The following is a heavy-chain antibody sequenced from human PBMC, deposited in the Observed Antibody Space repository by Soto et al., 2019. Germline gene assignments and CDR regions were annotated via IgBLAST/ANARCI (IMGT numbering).Heavy chain of an antibody. J-gene: IGHJ4*02. CDR3: ARADYYDSSGFYYDY. V-gene: IGHV1-46*01. CDR1: GYIFTNHY. D-gene: IGHD3-22*01. Sequence: QVQLVQAGAEVKKPGASVKVSCKASGYIFTNHYIHWVRQAPGQGLEWMGIINPSGGSTNYLQKFQGRVTMTRDTSKSTVYMELSSLRSEDTAVYFCARADYYDSSGFYYDYWGQGTLVTVSS. CDR2: INPSGGST.